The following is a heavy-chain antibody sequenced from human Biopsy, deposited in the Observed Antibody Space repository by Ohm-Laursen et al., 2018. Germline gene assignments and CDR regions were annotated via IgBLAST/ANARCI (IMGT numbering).Heavy chain of an antibody. CDR1: GGSFTGHY. J-gene: IGHJ4*02. CDR2: ISCTGYT. CDR3: ARGSNDSGGLYFPR. D-gene: IGHD4-23*01. Sequence: SDTLSLTCTVSGGSFTGHYWGWIRQPPGKGLEWIGHISCTGYTSYNASLKSRVTISVDTSRNHFSLRLSSLPAADTAVYYCARGSNDSGGLYFPRWGQGTLVTVSS. V-gene: IGHV4-59*11.